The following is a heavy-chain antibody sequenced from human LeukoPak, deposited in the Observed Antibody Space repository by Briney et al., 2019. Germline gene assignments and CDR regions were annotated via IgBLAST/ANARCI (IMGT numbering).Heavy chain of an antibody. CDR2: ISSSSYI. J-gene: IGHJ4*02. CDR1: GFTFSGYS. V-gene: IGHV3-21*01. Sequence: GGSLRLSCAASGFTFSGYSMNWVRQAPGKGLEWVSSISSSSYIYYADTVKGRFTISRDNAKNSLYLQMNSLRAEDTAVYYCANAAGAYCSSTSCYLSYFDYWGQGTLVTVSS. CDR3: ANAAGAYCSSTSCYLSYFDY. D-gene: IGHD2-2*01.